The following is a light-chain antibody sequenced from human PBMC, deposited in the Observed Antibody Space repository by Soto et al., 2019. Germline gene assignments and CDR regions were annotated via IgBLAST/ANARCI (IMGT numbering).Light chain of an antibody. CDR2: AAS. V-gene: IGKV1-16*02. CDR3: QQYKSYPLS. J-gene: IGKJ4*01. CDR1: QGIRNN. Sequence: DIQMTPSPSSLSASVGDRVTITCRASQGIRNNLAWFQQKPGKAPKSLIHAASSLQSGVASKFSGSGSGTDFTLTISSLQSEDFGTYYCQQYKSYPLSFGGGTKVQIK.